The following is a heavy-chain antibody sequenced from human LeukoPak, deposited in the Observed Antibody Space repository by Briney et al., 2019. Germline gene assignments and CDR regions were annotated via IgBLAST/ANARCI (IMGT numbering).Heavy chain of an antibody. D-gene: IGHD3-10*01. Sequence: GGSLRLSCAASGFSFSSHWMHWVRQAPGKGLVWVSRLRSSGNGTTYADSVKGRFTISRDNAKNTLFLQMYSLRIEDTAVYYCVRGREVRGRSMDVWGKGTTVIVSP. CDR1: GFSFSSHW. CDR2: LRSSGNGT. J-gene: IGHJ6*04. CDR3: VRGREVRGRSMDV. V-gene: IGHV3-74*03.